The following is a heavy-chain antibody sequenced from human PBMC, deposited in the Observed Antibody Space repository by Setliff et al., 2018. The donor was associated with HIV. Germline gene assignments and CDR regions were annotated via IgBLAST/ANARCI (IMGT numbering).Heavy chain of an antibody. Sequence: ASETLSLTCTVSGGSISSSSYYWGWIRQPPGKGLEWIGSIYYSGSTYYNPSLKSRVTISVDTSKNQFSLKLSSVTAADTAVYYCARGGAAAGIVSYYYYYMDVWGKGTTVTVSS. V-gene: IGHV4-39*01. CDR3: ARGGAAAGIVSYYYYYMDV. D-gene: IGHD6-13*01. CDR1: GGSISSSSYY. J-gene: IGHJ6*03. CDR2: IYYSGST.